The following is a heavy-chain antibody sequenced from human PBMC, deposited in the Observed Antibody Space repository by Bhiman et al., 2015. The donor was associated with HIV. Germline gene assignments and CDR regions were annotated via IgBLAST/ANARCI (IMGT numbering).Heavy chain of an antibody. D-gene: IGHD1-7*01. V-gene: IGHV3-21*03. J-gene: IGHJ6*02. CDR3: ARDRPYNWNWGGYFYGMDV. CDR1: GFTFSSYS. Sequence: EVQLEESGGGLVKPGGSLRLSCAASGFTFSSYSMTWVRQAPGKGLEWVSSITSSSRYITYADSVKGRFTISRDNAKNSLYLQMNSLRGEDTAVYYCARDRPYNWNWGGYFYGMDVWGQGTTVIVSS. CDR2: ITSSSRYI.